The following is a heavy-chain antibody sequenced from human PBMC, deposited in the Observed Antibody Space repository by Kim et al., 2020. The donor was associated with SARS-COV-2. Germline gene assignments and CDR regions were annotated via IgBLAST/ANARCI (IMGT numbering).Heavy chain of an antibody. CDR2: IYYSGST. D-gene: IGHD3-16*02. J-gene: IGHJ4*02. CDR3: ARHVIGVGPLFDY. CDR1: GGSISSSSYY. V-gene: IGHV4-39*01. Sequence: SETLSLTCTVSGGSISSSSYYWGWIRQPPGKGLEWIGSIYYSGSTYYNPSLKSRVTISVDTSKNQFSLKLSSVTAADTAVYYCARHVIGVGPLFDYWGQGTLVTVSS.